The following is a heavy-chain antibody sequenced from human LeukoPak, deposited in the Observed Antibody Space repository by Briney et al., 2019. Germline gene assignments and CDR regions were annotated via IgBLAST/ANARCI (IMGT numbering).Heavy chain of an antibody. D-gene: IGHD5-18*01. CDR1: GGSISSYY. J-gene: IGHJ5*02. Sequence: SETLSLTCTVSGGSISSYYWSWIRQPPGKGLEWIGYIYYSGSTNYNPSLKSRGTISVDTSKNQFSLKLSSVTAADTAVYYCARQQLWGQGDTWGQGTLVTVSS. CDR3: ARQQLWGQGDT. V-gene: IGHV4-59*08. CDR2: IYYSGST.